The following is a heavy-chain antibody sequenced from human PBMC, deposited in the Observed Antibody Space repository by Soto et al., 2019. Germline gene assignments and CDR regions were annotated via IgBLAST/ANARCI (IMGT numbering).Heavy chain of an antibody. CDR1: GGTFSSYA. CDR3: ARRAMFRATIRDYFDY. CDR2: IIPIFGTA. Sequence: GASVKVSCKASGGTFSSYAISWVRQAPGQGLEWMGGIIPIFGTANYAQKFQGRVTITADESTSTAYMELSSLRSEDTAGYYCARRAMFRATIRDYFDYWGQGTLVTVSS. J-gene: IGHJ4*02. V-gene: IGHV1-69*13. D-gene: IGHD3-10*02.